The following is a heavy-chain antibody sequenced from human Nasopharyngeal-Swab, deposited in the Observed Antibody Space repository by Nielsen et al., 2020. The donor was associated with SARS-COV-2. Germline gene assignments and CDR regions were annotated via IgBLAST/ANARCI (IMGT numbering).Heavy chain of an antibody. D-gene: IGHD5-18*01. J-gene: IGHJ4*02. V-gene: IGHV4-59*01. CDR1: GGSISSYY. Sequence: ESLKISCTVSGGSISSYYWSWIRQPPGKGLEWIGYIYYSGSTNYNPSLKSRVTISVDTSKNQFSLKLSSVTAADTAVYYCARVGGYSYGYGTDYWGQGTLVTVSS. CDR3: ARVGGYSYGYGTDY. CDR2: IYYSGST.